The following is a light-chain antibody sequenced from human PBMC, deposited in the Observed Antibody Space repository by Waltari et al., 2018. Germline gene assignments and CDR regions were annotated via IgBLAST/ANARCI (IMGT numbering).Light chain of an antibody. J-gene: IGLJ3*02. CDR2: RDN. V-gene: IGLV3-9*01. CDR3: QVWDSSTVV. CDR1: HIGRKT. Sequence: SYDLTQPLSVSVALGQTARITCGESHIGRKTVHWYQAKPGLAPVLVIYRDNQRPSGIADRFSGSNSGNMATLTITTAQVGDEADYYCQVWDSSTVVFGAGTKLTVL.